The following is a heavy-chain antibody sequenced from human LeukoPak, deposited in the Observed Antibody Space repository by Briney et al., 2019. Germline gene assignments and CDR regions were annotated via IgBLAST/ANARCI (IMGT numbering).Heavy chain of an antibody. CDR3: ARGKGEYSSPENWFDP. Sequence: PGGSLRLSCAASGFTVSSNYMSWVRQAPGKGLEWVSVIYSGGSTYYADSVKGRFTISRDNSKNTLYLQMNSPRAEDTAVYYCARGKGEYSSPENWFDPWGQGTLVTVSS. CDR2: IYSGGST. V-gene: IGHV3-53*01. CDR1: GFTVSSNY. J-gene: IGHJ5*02. D-gene: IGHD6-6*01.